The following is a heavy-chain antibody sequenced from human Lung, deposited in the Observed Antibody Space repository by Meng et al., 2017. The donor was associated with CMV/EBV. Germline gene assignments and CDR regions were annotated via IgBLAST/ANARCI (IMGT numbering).Heavy chain of an antibody. D-gene: IGHD3-10*01. CDR1: GNSTTNHKW. CDR2: IPHRGSS. J-gene: IGHJ1*01. CDR3: LRRSGGSV. Sequence: VEVRESGPSLVNPSETLSLTCAVSGNSTTNHKWWAWVRQPPGKGLEWIGEIPHRGSSAYNPSLKSRVSMSIDKSKNQFSLKLTSVTAADTAVYHCLRRSGGSVWGQGTLVTVSS. V-gene: IGHV4-4*02.